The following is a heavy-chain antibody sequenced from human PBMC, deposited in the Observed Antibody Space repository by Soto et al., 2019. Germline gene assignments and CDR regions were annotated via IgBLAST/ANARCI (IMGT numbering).Heavy chain of an antibody. CDR1: GFTVSSNY. CDR2: IYSGGNT. V-gene: IGHV3-66*01. CDR3: ARWAAHVDY. Sequence: GGSLRLSCAVSGFTVSSNYISWVRQAPGKGLEWVSVIYSGGNTYYADSVKGRFTISRDNSKNTLYLQMTSLRAEDTAVYYCARWAAHVDYWGQGTPVTVSS. J-gene: IGHJ4*02. D-gene: IGHD6-13*01.